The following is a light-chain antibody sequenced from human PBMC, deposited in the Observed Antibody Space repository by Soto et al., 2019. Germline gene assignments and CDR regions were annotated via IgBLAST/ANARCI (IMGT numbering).Light chain of an antibody. CDR3: QHFRA. CDR2: GAS. V-gene: IGKV3-20*01. J-gene: IGKJ5*01. Sequence: EVVLTQTPGTLSLSTGERATLSCRASQSVSSSYVAWYQQKRGQAPRLLMYGASSRATGIPDRFSGGGSGTDFTLTISRLEPEDFVLYYCQHFRAFGQGTRLEIK. CDR1: QSVSSSY.